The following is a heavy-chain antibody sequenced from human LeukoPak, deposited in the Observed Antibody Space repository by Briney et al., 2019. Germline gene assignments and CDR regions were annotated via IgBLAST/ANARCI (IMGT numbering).Heavy chain of an antibody. CDR3: ARDDVVVVPPAQIKGSDY. J-gene: IGHJ4*02. V-gene: IGHV3-21*04. CDR2: ISGSSGHI. CDR1: TFTFSSYY. Sequence: PGGSLRLSCAASTFTFSSYYMNWVRQAPGKGLEWVSSISGSSGHIYYADSVKGRFTISRDNTQNSLFLQMDSLRVEDTATYYCARDDVVVVPPAQIKGSDYWGQGTLVTVSS. D-gene: IGHD2-2*01.